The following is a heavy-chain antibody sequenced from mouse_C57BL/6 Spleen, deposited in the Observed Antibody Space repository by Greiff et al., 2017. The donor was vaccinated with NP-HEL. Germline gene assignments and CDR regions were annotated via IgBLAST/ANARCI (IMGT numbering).Heavy chain of an antibody. CDR1: GYTFTSYW. CDR3: ARSSYYGSSFDY. CDR2: IYPGSGST. V-gene: IGHV1-55*01. J-gene: IGHJ2*01. D-gene: IGHD1-1*01. Sequence: QVQLQQPGAELVKPGASVKMSCKASGYTFTSYWITWVKQRPGQGLEWIGDIYPGSGSTNYNEKFKSKATLTVDTSSSTAYMQLSSLTSEDSAVYYWARSSYYGSSFDYWGKGTTLTVSS.